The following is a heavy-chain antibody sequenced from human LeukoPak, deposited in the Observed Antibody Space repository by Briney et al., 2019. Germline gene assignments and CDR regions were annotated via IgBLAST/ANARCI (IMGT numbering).Heavy chain of an antibody. J-gene: IGHJ4*01. CDR2: ISSDSRTI. V-gene: IGHV3-48*02. CDR1: GFTFSSYS. CDR3: ARDGGIGGSCYSDY. Sequence: GGSLRLSCAASGFTFSSYSMNWVRQAPEKGLEWVSYISSDSRTIYYADSVKGRFTISRDNAKNSLYLQMKSLRDEDTAVYYCARDGGIGGSCYSDYWGQGTLVTVSS. D-gene: IGHD2-15*01.